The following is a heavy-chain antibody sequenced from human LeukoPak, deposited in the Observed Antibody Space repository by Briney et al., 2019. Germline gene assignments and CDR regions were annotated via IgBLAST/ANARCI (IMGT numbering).Heavy chain of an antibody. J-gene: IGHJ4*02. Sequence: SETLSLTCTVSGGSISSSSYYWGWIRQPPGKGLEWIGYIYYSGSTNYNPSLKSRVTISVDTSKNQFSLKLSSVTAADTAVYYCARHAGQQLVHFDYWGQGTLVTVSS. V-gene: IGHV4-61*05. CDR1: GGSISSSSYY. CDR3: ARHAGQQLVHFDY. CDR2: IYYSGST. D-gene: IGHD6-13*01.